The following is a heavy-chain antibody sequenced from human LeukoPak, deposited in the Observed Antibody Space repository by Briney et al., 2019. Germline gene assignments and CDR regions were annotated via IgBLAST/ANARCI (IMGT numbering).Heavy chain of an antibody. CDR1: GGSVSSGTYC. J-gene: IGHJ3*02. D-gene: IGHD2-8*01. CDR2: IYYSGST. V-gene: IGHV4-61*01. CDR3: TRSTNLEAFDI. Sequence: SETLSLTCTVSGGSVSSGTYCWSWIRQPPGKGLEWIGYIYYSGSTNYNPSLKSRVTISVDTSKNQCSLKLSSVTTADTAVYYCTRSTNLEAFDIWGQGTMVTVSS.